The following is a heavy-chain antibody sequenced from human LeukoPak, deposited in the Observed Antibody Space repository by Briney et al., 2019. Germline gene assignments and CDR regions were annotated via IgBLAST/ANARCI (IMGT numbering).Heavy chain of an antibody. V-gene: IGHV3-11*01. Sequence: PGGSLRLSCAASGFTFSDYYMSWIRQAPGKGLEWVSYISDTGNTIYYADSVKGRFTISRDSAKNSLYLQMNSLRAEDTAVYYCARGGYFYYYMDVWGKGTTVTVSS. CDR3: ARGGYFYYYMDV. CDR1: GFTFSDYY. CDR2: ISDTGNTI. J-gene: IGHJ6*03.